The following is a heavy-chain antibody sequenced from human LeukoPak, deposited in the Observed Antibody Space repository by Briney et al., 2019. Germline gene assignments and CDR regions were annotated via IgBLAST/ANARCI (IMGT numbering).Heavy chain of an antibody. CDR3: ARADTLRSFDY. D-gene: IGHD4-17*01. CDR2: INPIFGTA. J-gene: IGHJ4*02. CDR1: GYTFTGYY. Sequence: ASVKVSCKTSGYTFTGYYMHWVRQAPGQGLEWMGWINPIFGTANYAQKFQGRVTITADKSTSTAYMELSSLRSEDTAVYYCARADTLRSFDYWGQGTLVTVSS. V-gene: IGHV1-69*06.